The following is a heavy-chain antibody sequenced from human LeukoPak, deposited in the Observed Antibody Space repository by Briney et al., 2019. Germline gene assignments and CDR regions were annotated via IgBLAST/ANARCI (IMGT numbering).Heavy chain of an antibody. Sequence: GASVKVSCEASGCTFTSYGISWVRQAPGQGLEWMGWISAYNGNTNYAQKLQGRVTMTTDTSTSTAYMELRSLRSDDTAVYYCARKYYYGSGSHISNYWGQGTLVTVSS. CDR1: GCTFTSYG. D-gene: IGHD3-10*01. V-gene: IGHV1-18*01. CDR3: ARKYYYGSGSHISNY. J-gene: IGHJ4*02. CDR2: ISAYNGNT.